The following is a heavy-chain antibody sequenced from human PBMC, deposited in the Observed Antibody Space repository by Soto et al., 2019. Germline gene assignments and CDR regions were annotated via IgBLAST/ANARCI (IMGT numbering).Heavy chain of an antibody. CDR2: INHSGST. CDR1: GGSFSGYY. Sequence: QVQLQQWGAGLLKPSETLSLTCAVYGGSFSGYYWSWIRQPPGKGLEWIGEINHSGSTNYNPSLKSRVTISVATSKNQFSLKLSSVTAADTAVYYCARGGEGCSSTSCYASYYYMDVWGKGTTVTVSS. J-gene: IGHJ6*03. CDR3: ARGGEGCSSTSCYASYYYMDV. V-gene: IGHV4-34*01. D-gene: IGHD2-2*01.